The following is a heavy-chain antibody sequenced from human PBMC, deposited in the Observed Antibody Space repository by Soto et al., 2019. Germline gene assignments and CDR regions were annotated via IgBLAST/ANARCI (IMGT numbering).Heavy chain of an antibody. CDR3: ARVPRGVLTPRVGSH. D-gene: IGHD3-9*01. J-gene: IGHJ4*02. V-gene: IGHV4-34*01. CDR1: GGSFSGYY. Sequence: QVQLQQWGAGLLKPSETLSLTCAVYGGSFSGYYWSWIRQPPGKGLEWIGEINHSGSTNYNPSLKSRVTISVDTSKNQFSLKLSSVTAADTAVYYCARVPRGVLTPRVGSHWGQGTLVTVSS. CDR2: INHSGST.